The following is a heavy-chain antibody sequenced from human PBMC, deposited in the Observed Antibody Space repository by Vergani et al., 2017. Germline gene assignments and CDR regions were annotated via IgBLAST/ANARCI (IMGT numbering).Heavy chain of an antibody. CDR1: GFSFGDYA. V-gene: IGHV3-30*04. CDR2: LLFDGSNK. Sequence: VQLVESGGGLVPPGRSLRLSCAASGFSFGDYAMTWVRQAPGKGLEWLSFLLFDGSNKKYADSVKGRFTISRDNSKNTLYLEMNNLKTEDTAVYYCARGSLSSDAFDIWGHGTVVTVS. CDR3: ARGSLSSDAFDI. J-gene: IGHJ3*02.